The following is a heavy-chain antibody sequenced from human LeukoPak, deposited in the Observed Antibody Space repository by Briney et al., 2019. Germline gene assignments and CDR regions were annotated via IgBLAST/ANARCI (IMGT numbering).Heavy chain of an antibody. J-gene: IGHJ4*02. D-gene: IGHD5-12*01. Sequence: GGSLRLSCAASGFTFSSKYISWVRQAPGKGLEWVSFICSGGSTYYADSVKGRFTISRDNSKNTVYLQMNSLRAEDTAVYYCALRDYWGQGTLDTLS. CDR3: ALRDY. CDR2: ICSGGST. CDR1: GFTFSSKY. V-gene: IGHV3-66*01.